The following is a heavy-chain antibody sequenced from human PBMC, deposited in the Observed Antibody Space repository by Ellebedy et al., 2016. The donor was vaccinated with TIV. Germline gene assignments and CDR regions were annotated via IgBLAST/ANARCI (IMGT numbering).Heavy chain of an antibody. V-gene: IGHV3-23*01. J-gene: IGHJ5*02. CDR3: AKGRGGFDP. Sequence: GESLKISXAASGFTFSSYAMSWVRQAPGKGLEWVSAISGSGGSTYYADSVKGRFTISRDNSKNTLYLQMNSLRAEDTAVYYCAKGRGGFDPWGQGTLVTVSS. D-gene: IGHD3-10*01. CDR2: ISGSGGST. CDR1: GFTFSSYA.